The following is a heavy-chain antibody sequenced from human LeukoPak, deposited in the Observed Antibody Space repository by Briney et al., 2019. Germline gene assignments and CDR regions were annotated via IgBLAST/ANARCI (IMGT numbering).Heavy chain of an antibody. CDR1: GGSFSGYY. J-gene: IGHJ6*02. D-gene: IGHD3-22*01. Sequence: SETLSLTCAVYGGSFSGYYWSWIRQPPGKGLEWIGEINHSGSTNYNPSPKSRGTISVDTSKNQFSLKLSSVTAADTAVYYCARDTYDSSGYYQTHYYYYYYGMDVWGQGTTVTVSS. CDR2: INHSGST. CDR3: ARDTYDSSGYYQTHYYYYYYGMDV. V-gene: IGHV4-34*01.